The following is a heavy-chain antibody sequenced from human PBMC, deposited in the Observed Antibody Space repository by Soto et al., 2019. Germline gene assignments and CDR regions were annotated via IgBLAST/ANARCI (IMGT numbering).Heavy chain of an antibody. CDR3: ARDSLEGLDI. V-gene: IGHV3-7*01. Sequence: EVRLVQSGGGLVQPGGSLRLFCEASGFTFNNYWMSWVRQAPGKGLEWVANINQGGSEEYYVDSMTGRFTISRDNAKNSLYLQMNSLRVEDTAVYYCARDSLEGLDIWGQGTMVTVSS. J-gene: IGHJ3*02. CDR2: INQGGSEE. CDR1: GFTFNNYW.